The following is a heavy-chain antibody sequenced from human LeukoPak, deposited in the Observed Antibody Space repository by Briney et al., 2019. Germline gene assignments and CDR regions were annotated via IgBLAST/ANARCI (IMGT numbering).Heavy chain of an antibody. Sequence: GGSLRLSCVVSGFTVSSNHMSWVRQAPGKGLEWVSVIYRGGNTYYADSVKGRFTISRDNAKNSLYLQMNSLRAEDTAVYYCARDYDWGQGTLVTVSS. CDR1: GFTVSSNH. D-gene: IGHD4-17*01. V-gene: IGHV3-53*01. CDR2: IYRGGNT. J-gene: IGHJ4*02. CDR3: ARDYD.